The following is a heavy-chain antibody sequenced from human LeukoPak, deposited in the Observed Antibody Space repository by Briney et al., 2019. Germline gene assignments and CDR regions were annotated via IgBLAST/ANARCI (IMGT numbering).Heavy chain of an antibody. CDR3: TTVSREDSSSDY. Sequence: GGSLRLSCAASGFTFSNVWMSWVRQAPGEGLEWVGRIKSKTDGGTTDYAAPVKGRFTISRDDSKNTLSLQMNGLKIEDTAVYYCTTVSREDSSSDYWGQGTLVTVSS. D-gene: IGHD6-13*01. CDR1: GFTFSNVW. CDR2: IKSKTDGGTT. V-gene: IGHV3-15*01. J-gene: IGHJ4*02.